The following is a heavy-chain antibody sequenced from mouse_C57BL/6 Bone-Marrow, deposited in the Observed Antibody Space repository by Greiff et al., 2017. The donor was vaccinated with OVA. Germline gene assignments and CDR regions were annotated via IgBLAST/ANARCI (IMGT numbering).Heavy chain of an antibody. Sequence: EVKVVESGGGLVQSGRSLRLSCATSGFTFSDFYMEWVRQAPGKGLEWIAASRNKANDYTTEYSASVKGRFIVSRDTSQSILYLQMNALRAEDTAIYYCANESPSDCWYSDVCGTGTTVTASS. V-gene: IGHV7-1*01. CDR2: SRNKANDYTT. J-gene: IGHJ1*03. CDR3: ANESPSDCWYSDV. CDR1: GFTFSDFY. D-gene: IGHD6-1*01.